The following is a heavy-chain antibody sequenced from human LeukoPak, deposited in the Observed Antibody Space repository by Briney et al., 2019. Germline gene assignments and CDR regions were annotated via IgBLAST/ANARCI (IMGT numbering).Heavy chain of an antibody. D-gene: IGHD1-1*01. CDR2: INTYNDNP. CDR3: ARVSTAGDSFDI. Sequence: GASVKVSCKASGFTFTSFGITWVRQAPGQGLEWMGWINTYNDNPDYLQKLQGRVTMTTDTSTTTAYMELRSLRSDDTAVYYCARVSTAGDSFDIWGQGTLVTVSS. CDR1: GFTFTSFG. J-gene: IGHJ3*02. V-gene: IGHV1-18*01.